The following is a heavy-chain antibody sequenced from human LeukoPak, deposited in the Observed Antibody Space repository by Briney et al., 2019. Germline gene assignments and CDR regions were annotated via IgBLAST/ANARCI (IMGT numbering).Heavy chain of an antibody. V-gene: IGHV3-23*01. CDR2: ISGNGGAT. CDR3: AKGEYYYDSSGYRTDY. CDR1: GFTFSSYA. D-gene: IGHD3-22*01. J-gene: IGHJ4*02. Sequence: GGSLRLSCAASGFTFSSYAMSWVRQAPGMGLEWVSTISGNGGATYYADSVKGRFTISRDNSKNTLFLQMNSLRAEDTAVYYCAKGEYYYDSSGYRTDYWGQGTLVTVSS.